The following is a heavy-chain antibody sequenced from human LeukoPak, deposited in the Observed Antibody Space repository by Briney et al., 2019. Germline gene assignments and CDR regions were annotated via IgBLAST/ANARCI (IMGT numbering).Heavy chain of an antibody. CDR1: GFTFSSYA. D-gene: IGHD3-22*01. J-gene: IGHJ4*02. CDR3: AADSSRDYFDY. Sequence: GGSLRLSCAASGFTFSSYAMHWVRQAPGKGLGWVAVISYDGSNKYYADSVKGRFTISRDNSKNTLYLQMNSLRSEDTAVYYCAADSSRDYFDYWGQGTLVTVSS. CDR2: ISYDGSNK. V-gene: IGHV3-30*04.